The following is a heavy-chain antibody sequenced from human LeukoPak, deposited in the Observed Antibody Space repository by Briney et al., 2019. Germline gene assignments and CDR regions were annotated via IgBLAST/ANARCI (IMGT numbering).Heavy chain of an antibody. J-gene: IGHJ6*03. D-gene: IGHD6-13*01. CDR3: ARDDSLRRYSSSFYYYYYYMDV. Sequence: SETLSLTCTVSGGSISSGSCYWSWIRQPAGKGLEWIGRIYTSGSTNYSPSLKSRVTISVDRSKNQFSLKLSSVTAADTAVYYCARDDSLRRYSSSFYYYYYYMDVWGKGTTVTVSS. CDR2: IYTSGST. V-gene: IGHV4-61*02. CDR1: GGSISSGSCY.